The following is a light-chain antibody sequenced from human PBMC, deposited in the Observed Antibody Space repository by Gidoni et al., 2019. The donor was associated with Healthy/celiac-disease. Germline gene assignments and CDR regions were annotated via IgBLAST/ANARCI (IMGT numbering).Light chain of an antibody. CDR3: QQYGSSPWT. CDR1: QSVSSSY. CDR2: GSS. Sequence: DIVLTQSPGTLSLSPGDRATLSCRASQSVSSSYLAWYQQNPGQAPRLLIYGSSSRATGIPDRFSGSGSGTDFTLTISRLEPEDFAVYYCQQYGSSPWTFGQGTKVEIK. V-gene: IGKV3-20*01. J-gene: IGKJ1*01.